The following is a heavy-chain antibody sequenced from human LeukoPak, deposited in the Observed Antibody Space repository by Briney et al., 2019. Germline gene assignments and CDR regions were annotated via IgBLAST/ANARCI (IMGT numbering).Heavy chain of an antibody. CDR3: VRGTVGISYAFDI. D-gene: IGHD3-3*02. CDR2: IIYSGST. Sequence: SETLSLTCTVSGDSISNYYWSWIRQPPGKGLEWIGYIIYSGSTNYNPSLKSRVTISVDTSKNQFSLKLTSVTAADTAVYYCVRGTVGISYAFDIWGQETMVTVSS. J-gene: IGHJ3*02. CDR1: GDSISNYY. V-gene: IGHV4-59*01.